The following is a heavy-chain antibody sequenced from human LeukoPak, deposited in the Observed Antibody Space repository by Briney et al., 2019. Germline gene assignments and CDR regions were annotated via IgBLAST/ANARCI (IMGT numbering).Heavy chain of an antibody. V-gene: IGHV3-21*01. CDR2: ISSSSSYI. D-gene: IGHD5-24*01. CDR1: GFTFSSYS. CDR3: ARDLWEMATIGWAFDI. Sequence: GGSLRLSCAASGFTFSSYSMNWVRQAPGKGLEWDSSISSSSSYIYYADSVKGRFTISRDNAKNSLYLQMNSLRAEDTAVYYCARDLWEMATIGWAFDIWGQGTMVTVSS. J-gene: IGHJ3*02.